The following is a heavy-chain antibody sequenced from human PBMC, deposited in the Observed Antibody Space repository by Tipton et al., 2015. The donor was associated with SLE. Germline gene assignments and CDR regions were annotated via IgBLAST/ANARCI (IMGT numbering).Heavy chain of an antibody. CDR2: IYYSGRA. J-gene: IGHJ4*02. CDR3: ARAEYHNTPFFDN. CDR1: GYSISSGYY. V-gene: IGHV4-38-2*02. D-gene: IGHD2/OR15-2a*01. Sequence: LRLSCTVSGYSISSGYYWGWIRQPPGKGLEWIGYIYYSGRASYNPSLRSRVTMSVDRSNNQFSLKLTSVTAADTAVYYCARAEYHNTPFFDNWGQGTQVAVSS.